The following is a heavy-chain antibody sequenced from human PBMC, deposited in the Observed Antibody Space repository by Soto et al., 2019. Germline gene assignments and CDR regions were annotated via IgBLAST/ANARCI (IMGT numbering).Heavy chain of an antibody. V-gene: IGHV1-18*01. D-gene: IGHD2-21*02. J-gene: IGHJ5*02. CDR3: ARVTPGDEAWFDR. Sequence: ASVKVSCKASGNTVTNFGVTWVRQAPGQGLEWMGWISAYTDDPNYAQKFEGRVTMTIDTSTSTAYLDLRSLTSDDTAVYYCARVTPGDEAWFDRCGQGTMVTVSS. CDR2: ISAYTDDP. CDR1: GNTVTNFG.